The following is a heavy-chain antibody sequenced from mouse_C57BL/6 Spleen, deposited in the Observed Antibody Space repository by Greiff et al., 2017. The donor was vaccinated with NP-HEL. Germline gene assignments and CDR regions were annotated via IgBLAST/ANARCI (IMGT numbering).Heavy chain of an antibody. CDR1: GYTFTSYW. CDR3: ARGRTGDFDV. CDR2: IDPSDSYT. V-gene: IGHV1-59*01. J-gene: IGHJ1*03. Sequence: QVQLQQPGAELVRPGTSVKLSCKASGYTFTSYWMHWVKQRPGQGLEWIGVIDPSDSYTNYNQKFKGKATLTVDTSSSTAYMQLSSLTSEDSAVYYCARGRTGDFDVWGTGTTVTVSS. D-gene: IGHD4-1*01.